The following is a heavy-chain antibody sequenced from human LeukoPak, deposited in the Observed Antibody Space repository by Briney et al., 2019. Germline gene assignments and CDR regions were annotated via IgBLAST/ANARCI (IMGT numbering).Heavy chain of an antibody. CDR3: GNVAAPGY. J-gene: IGHJ1*01. V-gene: IGHV3-74*01. CDR2: INPDGSST. Sequence: PGGSLRLSCAASGFTFSSYWMHWVRQAPGKGLVWVSRINPDGSSTKYADSVKGRFTISRDNAKNTLFLQMNSLRAEDTAVYDCGNVAAPGYWGQGTLVTVSS. D-gene: IGHD6-19*01. CDR1: GFTFSSYW.